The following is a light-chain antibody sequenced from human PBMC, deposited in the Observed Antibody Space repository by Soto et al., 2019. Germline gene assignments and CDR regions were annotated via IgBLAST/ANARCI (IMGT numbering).Light chain of an antibody. CDR2: NAS. CDR1: QRVSSY. V-gene: IGKV3-11*01. J-gene: IGKJ2*01. Sequence: EIVLTQSPATLSLSPGERATLSCRASQRVSSYLAWYQQKPGQAPRLLIYNASNRATGIPPRFRGSESGTDFTLTISTLETEDFAVYYCQQRSNCPPYTFGQGTKLEIK. CDR3: QQRSNCPPYT.